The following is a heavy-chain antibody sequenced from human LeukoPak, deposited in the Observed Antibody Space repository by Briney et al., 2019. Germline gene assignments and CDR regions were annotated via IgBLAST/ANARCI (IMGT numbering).Heavy chain of an antibody. CDR2: IYYSGST. Sequence: SQTLSLTCTVSGGSISSGGYYWSWIRQHPGKGLEWIGYIYYSGSTYYNPSLKSRVTISVDTSKNQFSLKLSSVTAADTAVYYCARAVPPRHYGSGSYYNLDYWGQGTLVTVSS. V-gene: IGHV4-31*03. J-gene: IGHJ4*02. CDR3: ARAVPPRHYGSGSYYNLDY. D-gene: IGHD3-10*01. CDR1: GGSISSGGYY.